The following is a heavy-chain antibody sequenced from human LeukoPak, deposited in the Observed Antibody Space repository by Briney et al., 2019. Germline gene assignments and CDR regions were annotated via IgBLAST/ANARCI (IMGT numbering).Heavy chain of an antibody. V-gene: IGHV3-21*01. CDR3: ASRKVWSFDY. J-gene: IGHJ4*02. CDR1: GFTFSIYS. Sequence: PGGSLRLSCAASGFTFSIYSMNWVRQAPGKGREWVSSISSSSSYIYYADSVKGRFTISRDNAKNSLYLRMNSLRAEDTAVYYCASRKVWSFDYWGQGTLVTVSS. D-gene: IGHD3-3*01. CDR2: ISSSSSYI.